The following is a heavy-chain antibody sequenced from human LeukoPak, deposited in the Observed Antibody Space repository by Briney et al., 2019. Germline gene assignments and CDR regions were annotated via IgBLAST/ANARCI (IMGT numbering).Heavy chain of an antibody. CDR1: GYTFTGYY. V-gene: IGHV1-2*02. J-gene: IGHJ4*02. D-gene: IGHD3-22*01. CDR3: ARVGGSVYYPSPFDY. Sequence: ASVKVSRKASGYTFTGYYMHWVRQAPGQGLEWMGWINPNSGGTNYAQKFQGRVTMTRDTSISTAYMELSRLRSDDTAVYYCARVGGSVYYPSPFDYWGQGTLVTVSS. CDR2: INPNSGGT.